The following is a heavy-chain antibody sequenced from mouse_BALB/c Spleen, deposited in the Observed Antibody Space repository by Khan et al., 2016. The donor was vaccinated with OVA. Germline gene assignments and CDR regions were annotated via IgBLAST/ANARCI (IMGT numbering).Heavy chain of an antibody. Sequence: VQLQELGPGLVAPSQSLSITCTVLGFSLTSYGVHWVRQPPGKGLEGRGVIWAGGSTNYNLALMSRLSISKDNSKSKVFLKMNSLQSDDTAMYYCARLEDIWGQGTTLTVSS. V-gene: IGHV2-9*02. D-gene: IGHD1-3*01. CDR2: IWAGGST. CDR1: GFSLTSYG. CDR3: ARLEDI. J-gene: IGHJ2*01.